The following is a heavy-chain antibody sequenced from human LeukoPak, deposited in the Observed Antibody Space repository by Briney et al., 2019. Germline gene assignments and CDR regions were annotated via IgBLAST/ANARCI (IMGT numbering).Heavy chain of an antibody. CDR3: ARGGDTYNWFDP. V-gene: IGHV4-38-2*02. D-gene: IGHD3-10*01. J-gene: IGHJ5*02. Sequence: SETLSLTCTVSGYSISSGYYWGWIRQPPGKGLEWIGSIYHSGRTYYNPSLKSRVTISVDTSKNQFSLKLSSVTAADTAVYYCARGGDTYNWFDPWGQGTLVTVSS. CDR2: IYHSGRT. CDR1: GYSISSGYY.